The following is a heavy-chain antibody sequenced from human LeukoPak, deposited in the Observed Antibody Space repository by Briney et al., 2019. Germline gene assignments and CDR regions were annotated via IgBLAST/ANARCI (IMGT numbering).Heavy chain of an antibody. Sequence: PGGSLRLSCAASGFTVSSNYMSWVRQPPGKGLEWIGSIYYSGSTYYNPSLKSRVTISVDTSKNQFSLKLSSVTAADTAVYYCARARTPDTAMVYYYYYYMDVWGKGTTVTVSS. J-gene: IGHJ6*03. CDR2: IYYSGST. V-gene: IGHV4-39*07. D-gene: IGHD5-18*01. CDR1: GFTVSSNY. CDR3: ARARTPDTAMVYYYYYYMDV.